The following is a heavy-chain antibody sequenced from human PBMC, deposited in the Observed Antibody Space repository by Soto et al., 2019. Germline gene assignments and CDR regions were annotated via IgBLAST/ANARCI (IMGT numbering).Heavy chain of an antibody. CDR1: GYTFTSYG. CDR2: ISAYNGNT. D-gene: IGHD3-10*01. Sequence: QVQLVQSGAEVKKPGASVKVSCKASGYTFTSYGISWVRQAPGQGLEWMGWISAYNGNTNYAQKLQGRVTMTTDTSTSTAYMELRSLRSDDTAVYYCAGLMVRGPRYYYYGKDVWGQGTTVTVSS. J-gene: IGHJ6*02. V-gene: IGHV1-18*01. CDR3: AGLMVRGPRYYYYGKDV.